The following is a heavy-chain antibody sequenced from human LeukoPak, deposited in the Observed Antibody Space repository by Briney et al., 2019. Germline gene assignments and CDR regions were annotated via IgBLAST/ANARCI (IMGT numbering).Heavy chain of an antibody. CDR2: IDGAGAFT. Sequence: PGRSLRLSCAAAASTFSTYAMSCVSPAPGKGLEWGSGIDGAGAFTQYSDAVKGRFTISRDNSKNTLCLQINRLRAEDTAVYYCAKSVPDSGAYLFYFGCWGQGSLVTVSS. J-gene: IGHJ4*02. V-gene: IGHV3-23*01. CDR1: ASTFSTYA. CDR3: AKSVPDSGAYLFYFGC. D-gene: IGHD1-26*01.